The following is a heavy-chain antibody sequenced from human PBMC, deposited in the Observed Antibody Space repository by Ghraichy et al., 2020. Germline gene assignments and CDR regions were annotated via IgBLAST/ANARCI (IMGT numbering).Heavy chain of an antibody. Sequence: MGWMNPNSGNTGYAQKFQGRVTMTRNTSISTAYMELSSLRSEDTAVYYCARGPKDYWGQGTLVTVAS. CDR2: MNPNSGNT. CDR3: ARGPKDY. V-gene: IGHV1-8*01. J-gene: IGHJ4*02.